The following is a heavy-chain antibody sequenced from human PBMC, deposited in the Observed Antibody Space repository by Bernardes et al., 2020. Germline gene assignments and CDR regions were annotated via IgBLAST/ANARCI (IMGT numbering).Heavy chain of an antibody. D-gene: IGHD2-2*01. J-gene: IGHJ4*02. V-gene: IGHV5-51*01. CDR1: GYSFTSYW. CDR3: ARLSGDIVVVPAAIPPPHFDD. CDR2: IYPGDSDT. Sequence: GESLKISCKGSGYSFTSYWIGWVRQMPGKGLEWMGIIYPGDSDTRYSPSFQGQVTISADKSISTAYLQWSSLKASDTAMYYCARLSGDIVVVPAAIPPPHFDDWGQGTLVTVSS.